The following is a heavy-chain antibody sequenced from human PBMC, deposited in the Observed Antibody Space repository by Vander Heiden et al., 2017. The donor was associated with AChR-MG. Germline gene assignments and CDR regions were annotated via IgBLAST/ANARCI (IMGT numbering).Heavy chain of an antibody. D-gene: IGHD6-19*01. J-gene: IGHJ4*02. V-gene: IGHV5-51*01. CDR2: IYPGDSDT. CDR1: GYSSTSYW. Sequence: EVQLVQSGAVVKKPVESRKISCKGSGYSSTSYWIGWVRQMPGKGLEWMGIIYPGDSDTRYSPSFQGQVTISADKSISTAYLQWSSLKASDTAMYYCARHHYSSGWPSRDYWGQGTLVTVSS. CDR3: ARHHYSSGWPSRDY.